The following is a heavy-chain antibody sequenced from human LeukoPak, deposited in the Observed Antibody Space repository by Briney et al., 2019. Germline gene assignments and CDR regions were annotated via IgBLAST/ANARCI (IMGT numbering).Heavy chain of an antibody. CDR2: IRHDGSNK. J-gene: IGHJ4*02. CDR1: GFTFSRYG. Sequence: PGGSLRLSCAASGFTFSRYGMHWVRQGPGKGLEWVAFIRHDGSNKYYADSVKGRFTISRDNSKNTLYLQMNSLRAEDTAVYYCAKEGPPFYDILTGSGYFDYWGQGTLVTVSS. D-gene: IGHD3-9*01. CDR3: AKEGPPFYDILTGSGYFDY. V-gene: IGHV3-30*02.